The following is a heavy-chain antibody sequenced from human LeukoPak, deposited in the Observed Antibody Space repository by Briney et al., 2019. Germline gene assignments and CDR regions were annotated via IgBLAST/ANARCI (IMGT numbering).Heavy chain of an antibody. CDR1: GGSISSSSYY. V-gene: IGHV4-39*07. Sequence: KPSETLSLTSTVSGGSISSSSYYWGWIRQPPGKGLEWIGSIYYSGSTNYNPSLKSRVTISVDTSKNQFSLKLRSVTAADTAVYNCAGGHSTIFGVVSRWFDPWGQGTLVTVSS. D-gene: IGHD3-3*01. CDR2: IYYSGST. CDR3: AGGHSTIFGVVSRWFDP. J-gene: IGHJ5*02.